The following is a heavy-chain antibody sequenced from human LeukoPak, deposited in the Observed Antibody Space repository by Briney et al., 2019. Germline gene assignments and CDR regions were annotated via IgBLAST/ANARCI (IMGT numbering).Heavy chain of an antibody. CDR2: INHSGST. D-gene: IGHD2-15*01. CDR1: GGSFSGYY. J-gene: IGHJ6*02. CDR3: ARASVGCSGGSCRTGYYYYGMDI. Sequence: PSETLSLTCAVHGGSFSGYYWSWIRQPPGKRLHWIGEINHSGSTNDNPSLKSRVTISVDTSKNQFSLKLSSVTAADTAVYYCARASVGCSGGSCRTGYYYYGMDIWGQGTTVTVSS. V-gene: IGHV4-34*01.